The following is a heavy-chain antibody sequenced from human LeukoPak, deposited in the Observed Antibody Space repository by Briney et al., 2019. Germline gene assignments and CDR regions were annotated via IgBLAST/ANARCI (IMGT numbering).Heavy chain of an antibody. CDR2: LCYSGNT. D-gene: IGHD6-13*01. CDR3: ARHRMRSSSSYWYFDL. CDR1: GGSISSSNYC. V-gene: IGHV4-39*01. Sequence: SETLSLTCTVSGGSISSSNYCWDWIRQPPGKGLERIGSLCYSGNTYQNPSLKSRLTISGDMSQNQFSLKLSSVTAADTAVYYCARHRMRSSSSYWYFDLWGRGTLVTVSS. J-gene: IGHJ2*01.